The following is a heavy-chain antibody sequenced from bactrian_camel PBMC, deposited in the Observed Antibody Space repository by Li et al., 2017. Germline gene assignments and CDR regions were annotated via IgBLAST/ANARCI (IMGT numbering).Heavy chain of an antibody. CDR1: GFIFNKCA. D-gene: IGHD4*01. J-gene: IGHJ4*01. V-gene: IGHV3S53*01. CDR3: AAVPRGGCGATWSIQTRYTY. Sequence: VQLVESGGDSVQTGGSLKLSCAATGFIFNKCAMGWYRQAPGKERELVSTITTRDVTKYADFVKGRFTISRENGGNTVYLQMNNLKPEDTAMYYCAAVPRGGCGATWSIQTRYTYWGHGTQVTVSS. CDR2: ITTRDVT.